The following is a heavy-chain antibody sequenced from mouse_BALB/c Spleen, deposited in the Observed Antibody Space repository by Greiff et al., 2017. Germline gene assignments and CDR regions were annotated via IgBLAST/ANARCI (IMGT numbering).Heavy chain of an antibody. CDR1: GYSFTGYY. V-gene: IGHV1-31*01. D-gene: IGHD3-2*01. Sequence: VQLQQSGPELVKPGASVKISCKASGYSFTGYYMHWVKQSHVKSLEWIGRINPYNGATSYNQNFKDKASLTVDKSSSTAYMELHSLTSEDSAVYYCARDSSGYWFAYWGQGTLVTVSA. CDR3: ARDSSGYWFAY. J-gene: IGHJ3*01. CDR2: INPYNGAT.